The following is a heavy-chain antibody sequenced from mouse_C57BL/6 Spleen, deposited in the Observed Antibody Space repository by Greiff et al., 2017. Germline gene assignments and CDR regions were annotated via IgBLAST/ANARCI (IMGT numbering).Heavy chain of an antibody. CDR2: IRSKSNNYAT. CDR3: VRLTEGYYYAMDY. Sequence: EVQGVESGGGLVQPKGSLKLSCAASGFSFNTYAMNWVRQAPGKGLEWVARIRSKSNNYATYYADSVKDRFTISRDDSESMLYLQMNNLKTEDTAMYYCVRLTEGYYYAMDYWGQGTSVTVSS. V-gene: IGHV10-1*01. J-gene: IGHJ4*01. CDR1: GFSFNTYA.